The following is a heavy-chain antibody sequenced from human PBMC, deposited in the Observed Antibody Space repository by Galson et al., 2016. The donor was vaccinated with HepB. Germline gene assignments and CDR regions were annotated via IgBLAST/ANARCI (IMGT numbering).Heavy chain of an antibody. CDR2: IDTTGTYI. D-gene: IGHD6-6*01. J-gene: IGHJ2*01. V-gene: IGHV3-21*01. CDR3: ARERSSFTWYFDF. Sequence: SLRLSCAASGFNFITYSMNWVRQAPGKGLEWVSSIDTTGTYIYYGDSMKGRFTISRDNAQNSLYLQVNSLRAEDTAVYYCARERSSFTWYFDFWGRGTLVTVSS. CDR1: GFNFITYS.